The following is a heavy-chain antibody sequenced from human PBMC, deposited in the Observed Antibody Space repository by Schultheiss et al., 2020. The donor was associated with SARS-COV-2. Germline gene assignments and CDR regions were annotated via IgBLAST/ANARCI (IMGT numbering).Heavy chain of an antibody. D-gene: IGHD6-13*01. V-gene: IGHV4-31*03. CDR2: IYYSGST. CDR1: GGSISSGGYY. CDR3: ARDTAAAGTSNY. Sequence: SETLSLTCTVSGGSISSGGYYWSWIRQHPGKGLEWIGYIYYSGSTYYNPSLKSRVTISVDTSKNQFSLKLSSVTAADTAVYYCARDTAAAGTSNYWGQGTLVTVSS. J-gene: IGHJ4*02.